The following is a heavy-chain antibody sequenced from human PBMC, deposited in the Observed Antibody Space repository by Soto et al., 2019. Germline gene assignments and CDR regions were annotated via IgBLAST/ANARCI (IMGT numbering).Heavy chain of an antibody. Sequence: QVQLVQSGAEVKKPGSSVKVSCKSSGGTFSSYAISWVLQAPGQGLEWMGGIIPIFGTVNYAQKFQGRVTINADESTSTAYMELSSLRSEDTAVYYCARDVWGSYRFDYWGQGTLVTVSS. J-gene: IGHJ4*02. D-gene: IGHD3-16*02. CDR3: ARDVWGSYRFDY. CDR1: GGTFSSYA. CDR2: IIPIFGTV. V-gene: IGHV1-69*12.